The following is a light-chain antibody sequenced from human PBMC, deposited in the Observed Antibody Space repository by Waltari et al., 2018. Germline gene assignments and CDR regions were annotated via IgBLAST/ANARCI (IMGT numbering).Light chain of an antibody. Sequence: QSVLTQPPSMSGAPGQRVSISCSGSSSNTGAGYGVLSYQQFPGPAPKLLIYDNTNRPSGVPARFSGSKSGTSASLAITGLQAEDEADYYCQSYDSSLRGFYVFGTGTKVTV. CDR3: QSYDSSLRGFYV. CDR1: SSNTGAGYG. CDR2: DNT. V-gene: IGLV1-40*01. J-gene: IGLJ1*01.